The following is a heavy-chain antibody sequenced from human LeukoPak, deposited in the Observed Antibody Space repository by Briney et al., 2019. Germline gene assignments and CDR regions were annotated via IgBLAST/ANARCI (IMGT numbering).Heavy chain of an antibody. D-gene: IGHD6-19*01. CDR1: GFTFNTYN. Sequence: PGGSLRLSRVASGFTFNTYNMNWVRQAPGKGLEWVSSITSSSSYMYYADSVKGRFTISRDNSKNTLYLQMNSLRAEDTAVYYCAKDIRSSGWLGVNWFDPWGQGTLVTVSS. V-gene: IGHV3-21*01. CDR2: ITSSSSYM. J-gene: IGHJ5*02. CDR3: AKDIRSSGWLGVNWFDP.